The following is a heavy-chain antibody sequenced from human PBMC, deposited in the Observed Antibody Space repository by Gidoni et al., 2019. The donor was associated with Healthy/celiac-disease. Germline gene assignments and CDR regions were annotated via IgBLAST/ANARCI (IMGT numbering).Heavy chain of an antibody. J-gene: IGHJ4*02. V-gene: IGHV3-9*01. CDR2: ISWNSGSI. Sequence: EVQLVESGGGLVQPGRSLRLSCPASGFTFDAYAMHWVRQAPGKGLEWFSGISWNSGSIGYADSVKGPFTISRYNAKNSLYLQMNSLRADDTALYYCAKDKDGSGSSFDYWVQGTRVTVSS. D-gene: IGHD3-10*01. CDR1: GFTFDAYA. CDR3: AKDKDGSGSSFDY.